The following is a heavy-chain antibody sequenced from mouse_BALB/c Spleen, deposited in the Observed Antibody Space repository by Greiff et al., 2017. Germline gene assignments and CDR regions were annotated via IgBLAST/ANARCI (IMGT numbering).Heavy chain of an antibody. CDR3: AREGLLYAMDY. J-gene: IGHJ4*01. V-gene: IGHV2-9*02. Sequence: VMLVESGPGLVAPSQSLSITCTVSGFSLTSYGVHWVRQPPGKGLEWLGVIWAGGSTNYNSALMSRLSISKDNSKSQVFLKMNSLQTDDTAMYYCAREGLLYAMDYWGQGTSVTVSS. CDR2: IWAGGST. D-gene: IGHD2-10*01. CDR1: GFSLTSYG.